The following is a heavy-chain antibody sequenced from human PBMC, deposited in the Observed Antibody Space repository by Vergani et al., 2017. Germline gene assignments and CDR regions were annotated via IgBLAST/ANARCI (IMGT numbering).Heavy chain of an antibody. J-gene: IGHJ4*02. CDR3: ARDRGYSYGLDY. CDR2: IYHSGST. CDR1: GGSISSGGYS. D-gene: IGHD5-18*01. V-gene: IGHV4-30-2*01. Sequence: QLQLQESGSGLVKPSQTLSLTCAVSGGSISSGGYSWSWLRQPPGKGLEWLGYIYHSGSTYYNPSLKSRVTISVDRYKNQFSLKLSSVTAADTAVYYCARDRGYSYGLDYWGRGTLVAVSS.